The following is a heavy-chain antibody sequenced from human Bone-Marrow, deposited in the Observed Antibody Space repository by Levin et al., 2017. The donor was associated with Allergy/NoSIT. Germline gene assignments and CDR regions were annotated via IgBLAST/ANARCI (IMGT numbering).Heavy chain of an antibody. J-gene: IGHJ5*02. CDR1: GYTFTSYG. CDR3: ARDVYSSSWYYEDP. CDR2: ISAYNGNT. Sequence: PGESLKISCKASGYTFTSYGISWVRQAPGQGLEWMGWISAYNGNTNYAQKLQGRVTMTTDTSTSTAYMELRSLRSDDTAVYYCARDVYSSSWYYEDPWGQGTLVTVSS. D-gene: IGHD6-13*01. V-gene: IGHV1-18*01.